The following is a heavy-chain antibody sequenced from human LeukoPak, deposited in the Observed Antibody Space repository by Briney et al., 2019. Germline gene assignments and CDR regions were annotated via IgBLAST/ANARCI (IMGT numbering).Heavy chain of an antibody. J-gene: IGHJ4*02. D-gene: IGHD3-16*01. CDR3: ARARPGYDTPPYYFDC. CDR1: GFTFSSYS. V-gene: IGHV3-48*01. CDR2: IISSSSVI. Sequence: GGSLRLSCAASGFTFSSYSMNWVRQAPGKGLEWISYIISSSSVIYYADSVKGRFTISRDNAKSSLYLQMNSLRAEDTAVYYCARARPGYDTPPYYFDCWGQGTLVTVSS.